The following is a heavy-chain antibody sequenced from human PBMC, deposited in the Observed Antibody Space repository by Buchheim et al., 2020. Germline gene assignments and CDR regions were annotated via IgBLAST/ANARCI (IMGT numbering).Heavy chain of an antibody. V-gene: IGHV1-18*04. CDR2: IIAYNGNT. Sequence: QVQLVQSGAEVKKPGASVKVPCKASGYTFTSYGISWVRQAPGQGLEWMGWIIAYNGNTNYAQKLQGRVTLTTDTSTSTAYMELRSLRSGDAAVYYYASDRTVTTESYGMDVWGQGTT. CDR3: ASDRTVTTESYGMDV. CDR1: GYTFTSYG. J-gene: IGHJ6*02. D-gene: IGHD4-17*01.